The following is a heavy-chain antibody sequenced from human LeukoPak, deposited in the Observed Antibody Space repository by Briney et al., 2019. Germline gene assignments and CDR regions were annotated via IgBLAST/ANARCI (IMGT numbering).Heavy chain of an antibody. Sequence: PSETLSLTCTVSGGSISSYYWSWIRQPPGKGLEWIGYIYYSGSTNYNPFLKSRVTISVDTSQNQFSLKLTSVTAADTAVYYCARASEGIGYFDTWGRGSLVTVSS. D-gene: IGHD3-3*01. CDR1: GGSISSYY. V-gene: IGHV4-59*01. CDR2: IYYSGST. CDR3: ARASEGIGYFDT. J-gene: IGHJ4*02.